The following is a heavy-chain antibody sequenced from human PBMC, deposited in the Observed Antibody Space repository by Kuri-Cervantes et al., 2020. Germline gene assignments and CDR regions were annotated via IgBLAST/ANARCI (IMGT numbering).Heavy chain of an antibody. D-gene: IGHD5-18*01. J-gene: IGHJ6*03. CDR1: GFTFNTYA. CDR2: ISSRSGYI. CDR3: AKDKRSYTHGPRNYMDV. Sequence: GESLKISCAASGFTFNTYAMNWVRQAPGKGLEWVSSISSRSGYIYYADSVKGRFTISRDNAKNSLYLQMNSLRAEDTAVYYCAKDKRSYTHGPRNYMDVWGKGTTVTVSS. V-gene: IGHV3-21*03.